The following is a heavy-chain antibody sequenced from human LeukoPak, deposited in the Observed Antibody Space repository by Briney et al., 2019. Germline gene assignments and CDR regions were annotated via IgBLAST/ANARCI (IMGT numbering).Heavy chain of an antibody. Sequence: SETLSLTCAVYGGSFSYYYWSWIRQSPGKGLEWIGEINHSGSTYYNPSLKSRVTISLDTSKSQFSLKLTSVTAADTAVYYCARKQGGQLVNTRRWFDPWGQGTLVTVSS. CDR3: ARKQGGQLVNTRRWFDP. D-gene: IGHD6-13*01. CDR2: INHSGST. CDR1: GGSFSYYY. V-gene: IGHV4-34*01. J-gene: IGHJ5*02.